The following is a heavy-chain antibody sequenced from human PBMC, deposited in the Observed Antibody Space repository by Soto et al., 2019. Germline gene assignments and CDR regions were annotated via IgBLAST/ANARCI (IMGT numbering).Heavy chain of an antibody. CDR3: ARLADSSGYYYWFDP. Sequence: ASVKVSCKASGYTFTSYGISWVRQAPGQGLEWMGWISAYNGNTNYAQKLQGRVTMTTDTSTSTAYMELRSLRSDDTAVYYCARLADSSGYYYWFDPWGQGTLVTVSS. CDR1: GYTFTSYG. D-gene: IGHD3-22*01. J-gene: IGHJ5*02. CDR2: ISAYNGNT. V-gene: IGHV1-18*01.